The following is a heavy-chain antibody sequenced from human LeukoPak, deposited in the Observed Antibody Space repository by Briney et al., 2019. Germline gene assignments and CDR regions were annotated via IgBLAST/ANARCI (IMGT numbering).Heavy chain of an antibody. CDR3: ARLGYDSSGYAVDI. D-gene: IGHD3-22*01. J-gene: IGHJ3*02. CDR2: IYYSGST. CDR1: GGSISSSSYY. V-gene: IGHV4-39*01. Sequence: SETLSLTCTVSGGSISSSSYYWGWIRQPPGKGLEWIGSIYYSGSTYYNPSLKSRVTISVDTSKNQFSLKLSSVTAADTAVYYCARLGYDSSGYAVDIWGQGTMVTVSS.